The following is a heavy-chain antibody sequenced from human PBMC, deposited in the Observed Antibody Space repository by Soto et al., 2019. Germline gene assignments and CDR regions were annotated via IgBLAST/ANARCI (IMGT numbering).Heavy chain of an antibody. J-gene: IGHJ4*02. D-gene: IGHD4-17*01. V-gene: IGHV3-23*01. CDR1: GFTFSRYA. Sequence: GGSLRLSCGASGFTFSRYAMSWVRQAPGKGLEWVSAISGSGGGTYFADSVKGRFTISRDNSKNALYLQMNSLRAEDTAVYYCATDDPDYGDPRGYLDNWGQGTLVTVSS. CDR2: ISGSGGGT. CDR3: ATDDPDYGDPRGYLDN.